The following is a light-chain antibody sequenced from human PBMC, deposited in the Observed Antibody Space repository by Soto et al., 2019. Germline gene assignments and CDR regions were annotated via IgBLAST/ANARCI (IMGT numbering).Light chain of an antibody. Sequence: ETVLTHSPATLSLSPVERATLSCRASQSVSSYIAWYQQKPGQAPRLLIYGASTRATGIPARFSGSGSGTEFTLTISRLEPEDCAVYYCQQYGSSPITFGQGTRLEI. V-gene: IGKV3-20*01. CDR3: QQYGSSPIT. CDR1: QSVSSY. J-gene: IGKJ5*01. CDR2: GAS.